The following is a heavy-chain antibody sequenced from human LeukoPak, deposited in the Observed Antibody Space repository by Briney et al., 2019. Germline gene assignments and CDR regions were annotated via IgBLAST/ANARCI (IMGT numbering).Heavy chain of an antibody. CDR2: IRSKAYGGTT. CDR3: TRVFGIIPYYYYMDV. J-gene: IGHJ6*03. V-gene: IGHV3-49*04. D-gene: IGHD3-10*02. CDR1: GFTVSSNY. Sequence: PGGSLRLSCAASGFTVSSNYMSWVRQAPGKGLEWVGFIRSKAYGGTTEYAASVKGRFTISRDDSKSIAYLQMNSLKTEDTAVYYCTRVFGIIPYYYYMDVWGKGTTVTVSS.